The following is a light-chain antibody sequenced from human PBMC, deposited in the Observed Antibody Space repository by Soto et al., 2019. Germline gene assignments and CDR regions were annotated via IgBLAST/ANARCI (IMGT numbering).Light chain of an antibody. V-gene: IGLV2-8*01. J-gene: IGLJ1*01. CDR3: NAQADNGKHV. CDR1: SNDVGHSSF. Sequence: QSALTQPPSPSGSPGQSVIISCTGNSNDVGHSSFISWYQQHPGKGPKLIIYEVSKRPSGVPDRFSGYKSGNTASLSVSGLQDEDEADYFCNAQADNGKHVFGTGTKVTVL. CDR2: EVS.